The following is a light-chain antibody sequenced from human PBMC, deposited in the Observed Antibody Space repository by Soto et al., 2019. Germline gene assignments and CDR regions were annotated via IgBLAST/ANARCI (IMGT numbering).Light chain of an antibody. Sequence: DIQMTQSPSTLSASVGDRVTITCRASQSIHRWLAWYQQKPGKAPNLLIFDVSNLRSRVPSRFSGSGSGTAFALPISSLQPDDFATYYCQKYNDYSRLTFGGGTRVEIK. CDR2: DVS. V-gene: IGKV1-5*01. CDR1: QSIHRW. CDR3: QKYNDYSRLT. J-gene: IGKJ4*01.